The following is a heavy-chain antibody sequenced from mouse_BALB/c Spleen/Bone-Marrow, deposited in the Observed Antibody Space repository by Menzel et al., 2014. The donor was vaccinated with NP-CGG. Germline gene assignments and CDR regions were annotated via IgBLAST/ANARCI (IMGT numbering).Heavy chain of an antibody. CDR1: GFTFSSFG. CDR3: ARAGMDY. CDR2: ISSGSSTI. D-gene: IGHD3-3*01. J-gene: IGHJ4*01. V-gene: IGHV5-17*02. Sequence: VQLKHSGGGLVQPGGSRKLSCAASGFTFSSFGMHWVRQAPEKGLEWVAYISSGSSTIYYADTVKGRFTISRDNPKNTLFLQMTSLRSEDTAMYYCARAGMDYWGQGTSVTVSS.